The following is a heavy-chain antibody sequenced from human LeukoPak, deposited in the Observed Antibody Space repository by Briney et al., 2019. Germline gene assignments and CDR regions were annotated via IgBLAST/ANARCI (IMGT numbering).Heavy chain of an antibody. D-gene: IGHD1-26*01. J-gene: IGHJ6*03. Sequence: ASVKVSCKASGYTSTGYYMHWVRQAPGQGLEWMGWMNPNSGNTGYAQKFQGRVTMTRNTSISTAYMELSGLRSEDTAVYYCARDVTSGFYYYYSMDVWGEGTTVTISS. CDR1: GYTSTGYY. CDR3: ARDVTSGFYYYYSMDV. CDR2: MNPNSGNT. V-gene: IGHV1-8*02.